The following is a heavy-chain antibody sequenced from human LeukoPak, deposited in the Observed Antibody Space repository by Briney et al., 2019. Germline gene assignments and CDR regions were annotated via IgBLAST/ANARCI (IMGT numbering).Heavy chain of an antibody. D-gene: IGHD1-26*01. CDR1: GGSFSGYY. Sequence: SETLSLTCAVYGGSFSGYYWSWIRQPPGEGLEWIGEINHSGSTNYNPSLKSRVTISVDTSKNQFSLKLSSVTAADTAVYYCARGQPTGVVGATKTDTKPDPSLYGMDVWGQGTTVTVSS. CDR2: INHSGST. J-gene: IGHJ6*02. V-gene: IGHV4-34*01. CDR3: ARGQPTGVVGATKTDTKPDPSLYGMDV.